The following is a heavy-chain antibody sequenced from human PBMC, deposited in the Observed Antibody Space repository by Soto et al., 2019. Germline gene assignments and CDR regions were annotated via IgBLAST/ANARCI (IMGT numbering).Heavy chain of an antibody. D-gene: IGHD3-10*01. CDR3: ARDRVPGRLRPYGMDV. CDR1: GFTFSTFG. CDR2: IWFDGSNK. V-gene: IGHV3-33*01. Sequence: QVQLVESGGGVVQPGRSLRLSCAASGFTFSTFGIHWVRQAPGKGLEWVALIWFDGSNKYYADSVKGRFTISRDDYKNTLYLQMDNLRFEDTAVYYCARDRVPGRLRPYGMDVWGHGTTVTVSS. J-gene: IGHJ6*02.